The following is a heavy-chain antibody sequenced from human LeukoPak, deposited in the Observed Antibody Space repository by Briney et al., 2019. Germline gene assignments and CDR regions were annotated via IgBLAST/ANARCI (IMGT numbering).Heavy chain of an antibody. CDR2: LHPADSDT. CDR1: RYSFTNYW. V-gene: IGHV5-51*03. J-gene: IGHJ4*02. CDR3: ARLFRDCSGGSCYPYYFDD. D-gene: IGHD2-15*01. Sequence: GRSLKISCKGSRYSFTNYWIGWVRQMPGKGLEWMGILHPADSDTRYSPSFQGQVTISDDKSISTAYLQWSSLKASDTAMYYCARLFRDCSGGSCYPYYFDDWGQGTLVTVSS.